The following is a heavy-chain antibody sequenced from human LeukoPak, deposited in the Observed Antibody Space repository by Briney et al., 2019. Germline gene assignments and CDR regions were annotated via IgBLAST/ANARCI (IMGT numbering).Heavy chain of an antibody. CDR3: ARDPYGSGSYYNGY. CDR1: GFSFTNAW. J-gene: IGHJ4*02. CDR2: IKQDGSEK. Sequence: GGSLRLSCSASGFSFTNAWMSWVRQAPGKGLEWVANIKQDGSEKYYVDSVKGRFTISRDNAENSLYLQMNSLRAEDTAVYYCARDPYGSGSYYNGYWGQGTLVTVSS. V-gene: IGHV3-7*01. D-gene: IGHD3-10*01.